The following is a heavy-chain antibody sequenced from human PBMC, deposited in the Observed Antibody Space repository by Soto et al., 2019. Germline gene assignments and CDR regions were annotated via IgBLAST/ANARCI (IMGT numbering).Heavy chain of an antibody. Sequence: QVQLQESGPGLVKPSQTLSLTCTVSGGSISSGGYYWSWIRQHPGKGLEWIGYIYYSGSTYYNPSLKSRXTIXLXPPKNQFSLKLSSVTAADTAVYYCARVFSDSSSFFDPWGQGTLVTVSS. D-gene: IGHD6-13*01. V-gene: IGHV4-31*03. CDR3: ARVFSDSSSFFDP. CDR2: IYYSGST. J-gene: IGHJ5*02. CDR1: GGSISSGGYY.